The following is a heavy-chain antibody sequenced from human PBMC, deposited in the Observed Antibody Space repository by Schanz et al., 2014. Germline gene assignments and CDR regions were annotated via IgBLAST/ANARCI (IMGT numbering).Heavy chain of an antibody. D-gene: IGHD3-16*01. Sequence: EVQLVESGGGLVQPGGSLRLSCAASGFTFSSYWMNWVRQAPGKGPEWVACIGRRGQVIYYADSMEGRFTISRDNAQNSLFLQMNSLRVEDTAVYYCARSYHDDDDYTRALDMWGQGTMVTVSS. CDR3: ARSYHDDDDYTRALDM. CDR1: GFTFSSYW. V-gene: IGHV3-21*01. CDR2: IGRRGQVI. J-gene: IGHJ3*02.